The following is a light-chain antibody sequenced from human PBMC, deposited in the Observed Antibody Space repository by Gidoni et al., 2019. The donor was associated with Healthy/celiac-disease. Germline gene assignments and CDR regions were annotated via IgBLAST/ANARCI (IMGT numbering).Light chain of an antibody. CDR2: GAS. CDR3: QQYNNWPPT. Sequence: DIVMTQSPATLSVSPGERVTLSCRARQSVSSNLAWYQQKPGQAPRLLISGASTRATGVPARFSASGSGTEFTLTISSLQSEDFAVYYCQQYNNWPPTFGQGTKVEIK. J-gene: IGKJ1*01. CDR1: QSVSSN. V-gene: IGKV3-15*01.